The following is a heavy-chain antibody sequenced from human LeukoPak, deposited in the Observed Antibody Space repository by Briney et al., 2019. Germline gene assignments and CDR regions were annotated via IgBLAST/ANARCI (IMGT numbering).Heavy chain of an antibody. D-gene: IGHD6-19*01. Sequence: GGSLTLSCAASGFTFSTYAIHWVRQAPGRGLEWVAYISYDGITKYYADSVKGRFTISRDNSENILYIQMNSLRVEDTAVYYCARDVGAVAGTTYWYFDLWGRGTLVIVSS. CDR2: ISYDGITK. V-gene: IGHV3-30*14. J-gene: IGHJ2*01. CDR1: GFTFSTYA. CDR3: ARDVGAVAGTTYWYFDL.